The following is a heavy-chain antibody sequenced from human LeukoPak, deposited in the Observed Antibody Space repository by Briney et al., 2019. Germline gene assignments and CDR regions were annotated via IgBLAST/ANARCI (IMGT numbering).Heavy chain of an antibody. CDR3: ARVEYYYDSSGGDY. D-gene: IGHD3-22*01. J-gene: IGHJ4*02. Sequence: ASVPLSCKVSGYTLTELSMHWVRQAPGKGLEWMGGFDPEDGETIYAQKFQGRVTITADESTSTAYMELSSLRSEDTAVYYCARVEYYYDSSGGDYWGQGTLVTVSS. CDR2: FDPEDGET. V-gene: IGHV1-24*01. CDR1: GYTLTELS.